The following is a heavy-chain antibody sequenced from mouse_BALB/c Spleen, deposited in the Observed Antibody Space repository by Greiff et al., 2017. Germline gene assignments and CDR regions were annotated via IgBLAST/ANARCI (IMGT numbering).Heavy chain of an antibody. D-gene: IGHD2-4*01. CDR2: IDPANGNT. Sequence: EVQLQQSGAELVKPGASVKLSCTASGFNIKDTYMHWVKQRPEQGLEWIGRIDPANGNTKYDPKFQGKATITADTSSNTAYLQLSSLTSEDTAVYYCIYYDSWFAYWGQGTLVTVSA. CDR1: GFNIKDTY. CDR3: IYYDSWFAY. V-gene: IGHV14-3*02. J-gene: IGHJ3*01.